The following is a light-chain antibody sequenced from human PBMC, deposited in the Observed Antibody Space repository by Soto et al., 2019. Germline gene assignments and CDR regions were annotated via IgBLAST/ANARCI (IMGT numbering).Light chain of an antibody. V-gene: IGKV1-39*01. CDR3: QQSYSTPPDT. CDR1: QSISSY. CDR2: AAS. Sequence: DIQMTQSPSSLSASVGDRVTITCRASQSISSYLNWYQQKPGKAPKLLIYAASSLQSGVTSMFSGRGSGTDFTLTISSLQPEDFATYYCQQSYSTPPDTFGQGTKLEIK. J-gene: IGKJ2*01.